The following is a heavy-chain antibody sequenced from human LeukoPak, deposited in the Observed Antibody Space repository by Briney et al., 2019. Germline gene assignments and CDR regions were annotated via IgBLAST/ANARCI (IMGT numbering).Heavy chain of an antibody. CDR1: GFTFSSYS. V-gene: IGHV3-21*01. CDR3: ARAPDTAMVTPIAY. D-gene: IGHD5-18*01. CDR2: ISSSSSYI. J-gene: IGHJ4*02. Sequence: GGSLRLSCAASGFTFSSYSMNWVRQAPGKGLEWVSSISSSSSYIYYADSVKGRFTISRDNAKNSLYLQMNSLRAEDTAVYYCARAPDTAMVTPIAYWGQGTLVTVSS.